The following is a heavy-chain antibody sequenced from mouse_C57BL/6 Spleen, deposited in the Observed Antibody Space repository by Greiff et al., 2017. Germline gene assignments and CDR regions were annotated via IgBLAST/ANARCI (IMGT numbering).Heavy chain of an antibody. CDR1: GYTFTSYW. Sequence: QVQLQQSGAELVRPGSSVKLSCKASGYTFTSYWMDWVKQRPGQGLEWIGNIYPSDSETHYNQKFKDKATLTVDKSSSTAYMQLSSLTSEDSAVYYCARGTTVAHGAMDDWGQGTSVTVSS. D-gene: IGHD1-1*01. CDR2: IYPSDSET. V-gene: IGHV1-61*01. CDR3: ARGTTVAHGAMDD. J-gene: IGHJ4*01.